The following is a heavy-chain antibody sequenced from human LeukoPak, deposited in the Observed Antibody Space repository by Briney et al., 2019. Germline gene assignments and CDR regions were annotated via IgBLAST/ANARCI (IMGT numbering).Heavy chain of an antibody. V-gene: IGHV3-23*01. CDR3: AKQSAGSAAWYSLHYDF. CDR2: VDGGGGGT. CDR1: GFTLSGYA. D-gene: IGHD6-13*01. Sequence: PGGSLRLSCAASGFTLSGYAMTWVRQAPGRGLEWVSSVDGGGGGTYYADSVKGRFTISRDNSMDTLYLQMNGLRAEDTAVYFCAKQSAGSAAWYSLHYDFWGQGTLVTVSS. J-gene: IGHJ4*02.